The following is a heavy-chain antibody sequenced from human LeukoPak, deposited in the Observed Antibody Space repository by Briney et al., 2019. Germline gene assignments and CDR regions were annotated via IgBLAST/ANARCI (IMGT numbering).Heavy chain of an antibody. CDR1: GFTFSTYW. D-gene: IGHD6-25*01. Sequence: GGSLRLSCVASGFTFSTYWMACVRQAPGKGLEWVANTNQDGSEKNYVDSVKGRLTISRDNARTSLYLQMNSLRAEDTAVYYCARDRGYSTFDMWGQGTMVTVSS. CDR2: TNQDGSEK. J-gene: IGHJ3*02. CDR3: ARDRGYSTFDM. V-gene: IGHV3-7*05.